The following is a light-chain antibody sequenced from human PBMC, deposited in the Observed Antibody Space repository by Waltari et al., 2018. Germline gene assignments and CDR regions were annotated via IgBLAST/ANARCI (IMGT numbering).Light chain of an antibody. Sequence: VVLTQSPLSLPVTPGQPASISCSSSQSLVYSDGNTYLNWFQQRPGQSPRGLLYRVSSRDSGVPDRVSGSGSGTDFTLKISRVEAEDVGIYYCMHGGHWPYTFGQGTKLEIE. J-gene: IGKJ2*01. CDR3: MHGGHWPYT. CDR1: QSLVYSDGNTY. V-gene: IGKV2-30*01. CDR2: RVS.